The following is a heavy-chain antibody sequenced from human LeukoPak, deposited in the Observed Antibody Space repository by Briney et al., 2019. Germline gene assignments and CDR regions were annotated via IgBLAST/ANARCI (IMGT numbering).Heavy chain of an antibody. J-gene: IGHJ4*02. D-gene: IGHD2-15*01. CDR2: IYYSGDT. V-gene: IGHV4-39*01. CDR3: ARNRYCSGGRCFPLDY. CDR1: GGSISSSSFF. Sequence: PSETLSLTCTVSGGSISSSSFFWGWIRQPPGKGLEWIGTIYYSGDTYYNPSLRSRVTIDVDTSKNQFSLKLSSVTAADTAVYYCARNRYCSGGRCFPLDYWGQGALVTVSS.